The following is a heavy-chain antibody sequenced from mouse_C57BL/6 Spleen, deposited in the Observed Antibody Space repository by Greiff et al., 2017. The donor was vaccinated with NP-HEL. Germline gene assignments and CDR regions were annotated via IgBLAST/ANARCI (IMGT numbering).Heavy chain of an antibody. CDR3: TRSDDYVDY. D-gene: IGHD2-3*01. Sequence: VQLQQSGAELVRPGASVTLSCKASGYTFTDYEMHWVKQTPVHGLEWIGAIDPETGGTAYNQKFKGKAILTADKSSSTAYMELRSLTSEDSAVYYCTRSDDYVDYWGKGTTLTVSS. J-gene: IGHJ2*01. V-gene: IGHV1-15*01. CDR2: IDPETGGT. CDR1: GYTFTDYE.